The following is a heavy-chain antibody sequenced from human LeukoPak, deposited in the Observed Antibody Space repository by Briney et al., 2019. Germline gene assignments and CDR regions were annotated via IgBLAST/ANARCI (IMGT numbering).Heavy chain of an antibody. Sequence: GGSLRLSCAASGFTFSGSAMHWVRQASGKGLEWVGRIRSKANSYATAYAASVKGRFTISRDDSKNTAYLQMNSLKTEDTAVYYCTRHQYSSGWPFDYWGQGTLVTVSS. J-gene: IGHJ4*02. CDR1: GFTFSGSA. CDR2: IRSKANSYAT. V-gene: IGHV3-73*01. CDR3: TRHQYSSGWPFDY. D-gene: IGHD6-19*01.